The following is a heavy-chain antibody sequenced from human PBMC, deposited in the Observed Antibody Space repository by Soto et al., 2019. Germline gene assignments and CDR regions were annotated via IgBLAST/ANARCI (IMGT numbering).Heavy chain of an antibody. D-gene: IGHD2-21*02. V-gene: IGHV4-59*01. CDR1: GGSISGYY. CDR3: ARDLWGYCGTDCYPLDV. J-gene: IGHJ6*02. CDR2: MYNTGST. Sequence: QVQLQESGPGLVKPSETLSLTCTVSGGSISGYYWSWIRQPPGKGLEWIGYMYNTGSTVSNPSFKSRVTISVDTSKNQVSLKLNSVTAADTAVYYCARDLWGYCGTDCYPLDVWGQGTTVTVSS.